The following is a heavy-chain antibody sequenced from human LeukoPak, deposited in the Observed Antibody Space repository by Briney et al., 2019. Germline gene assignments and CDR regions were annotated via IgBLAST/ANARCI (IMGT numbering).Heavy chain of an antibody. CDR3: ARGVEAAKFNELNY. Sequence: GGSLRLSCAASGITFSNFWMHWVRQAPGKGLVWVSRIKGDGSVTTYADSVKGRFTISRDNDKNTLYLQMNSLSAEDTAVYYCARGVEAAKFNELNYWGQGTLVTVSS. J-gene: IGHJ4*02. D-gene: IGHD3-10*01. CDR2: IKGDGSVT. V-gene: IGHV3-74*01. CDR1: GITFSNFW.